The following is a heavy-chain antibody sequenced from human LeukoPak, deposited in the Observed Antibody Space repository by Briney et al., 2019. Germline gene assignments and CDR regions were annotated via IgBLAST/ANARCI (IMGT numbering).Heavy chain of an antibody. CDR1: LYTFTIYY. CDR2: INPSCGST. CDR3: AREWGGEPSDY. Sequence: ASVKVSCKASLYTFTIYYMHWVRQAPGQGLEWMGIINPSCGSTSYAQKFQGRVTMTRDTSTSTVYMELSRLRSEDTAVYYCAREWGGEPSDYWGQGTLVTVSS. J-gene: IGHJ4*02. V-gene: IGHV1-46*01. D-gene: IGHD1-26*01.